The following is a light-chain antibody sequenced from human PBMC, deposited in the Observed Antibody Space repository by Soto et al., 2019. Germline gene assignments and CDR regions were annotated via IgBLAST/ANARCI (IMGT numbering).Light chain of an antibody. CDR1: SSDVGAYNY. CDR3: SSYTGSSTPWV. J-gene: IGLJ3*02. V-gene: IGLV2-14*01. Sequence: QSVLTQPTSVSGSPGQSITISCTGTSSDVGAYNYVSWYQQHPGKAPKLMISGVSNRPSGVSNRFSGSKSGNTASLTISGLQADDEADYYCSSYTGSSTPWVFGGGTQLTVL. CDR2: GVS.